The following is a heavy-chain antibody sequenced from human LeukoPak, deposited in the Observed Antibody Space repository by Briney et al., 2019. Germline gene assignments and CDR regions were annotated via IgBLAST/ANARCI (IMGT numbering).Heavy chain of an antibody. J-gene: IGHJ4*02. CDR3: ARDQPTKGGRITMVRGVFFDY. D-gene: IGHD3-10*01. CDR1: GYTFTGFY. V-gene: IGHV1-2*02. Sequence: ASVKVSCKASGYTFTGFYMHWVRQAPGQGLEWMGWINPNSGGTNYAQKFQGRVTMTRDTSISTAYMELSRLRSDDTSVYYCARDQPTKGGRITMVRGVFFDYWGQGTLVTVSS. CDR2: INPNSGGT.